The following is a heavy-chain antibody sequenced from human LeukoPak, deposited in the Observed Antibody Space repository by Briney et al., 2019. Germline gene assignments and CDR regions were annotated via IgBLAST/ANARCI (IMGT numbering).Heavy chain of an antibody. D-gene: IGHD2-15*01. J-gene: IGHJ4*02. CDR1: GFTFSSYG. Sequence: GGSLRLSCAASGFTFSSYGMHWVRQAPGKGLEWVAVIWYDGSNQYHADSVKGRFTISRDNSKNTLYLQMNSLRAEDTAVYYCARDHLDGSGYLDYWGQGTLVTVSS. V-gene: IGHV3-33*01. CDR2: IWYDGSNQ. CDR3: ARDHLDGSGYLDY.